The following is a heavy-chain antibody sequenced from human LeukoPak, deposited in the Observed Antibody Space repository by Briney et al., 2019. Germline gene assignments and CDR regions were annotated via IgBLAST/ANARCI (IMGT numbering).Heavy chain of an antibody. CDR3: ARHRGGYYRTAFDF. V-gene: IGHV4-39*01. Sequence: SETLARTCTVSGETISTTNYYWGWIRQSPGKGLEWAGSFIYGGTTYYNESLQSRLTISADASKNQFSLTLSSVTAADTAVYYCARHRGGYYRTAFDFWGQGTLVTVSS. J-gene: IGHJ4*02. CDR1: GETISTTNYY. CDR2: FIYGGTT. D-gene: IGHD3-22*01.